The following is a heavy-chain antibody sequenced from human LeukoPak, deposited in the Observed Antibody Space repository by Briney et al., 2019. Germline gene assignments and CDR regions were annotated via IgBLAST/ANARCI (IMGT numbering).Heavy chain of an antibody. J-gene: IGHJ4*02. D-gene: IGHD3-22*01. CDR2: IWYDGSNK. CDR3: ARDSGSGYYSLFDY. CDR1: GFTFSSYG. Sequence: GESLRLSCAASGFTFSSYGMHWVRQAPGKGLEWVAVIWYDGSNKYYADSVKGRFTISRDNSKNTLYLQMNSLRAEDTAVYYCARDSGSGYYSLFDYWGQGTLVTVSS. V-gene: IGHV3-33*01.